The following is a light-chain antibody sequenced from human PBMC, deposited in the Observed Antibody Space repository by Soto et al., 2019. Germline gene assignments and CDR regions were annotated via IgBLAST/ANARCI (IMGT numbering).Light chain of an antibody. CDR2: DVS. J-gene: IGLJ1*01. CDR1: TRDIRCYNY. V-gene: IGLV2-14*03. CDR3: SSYTTSNTRQIV. Sequence: QSVLTQPPSLYGSPRQSITISCTATTRDIRCYNYVSWYQHHPGKAPKLMIYDVSNRPSGVSNRFSGSKSGNTASLTISGLQPEDEADYYCSSYTTSNTRQIVFGTGTKVTVL.